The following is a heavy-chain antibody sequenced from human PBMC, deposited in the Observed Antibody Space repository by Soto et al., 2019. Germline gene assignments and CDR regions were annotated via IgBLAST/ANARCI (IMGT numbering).Heavy chain of an antibody. CDR1: GFTFSRYW. V-gene: IGHV3-74*01. D-gene: IGHD3-22*01. CDR2: INGDGTMT. J-gene: IGHJ4*02. Sequence: EVQLVESGGVSVQPGGSLRLSCSASGFTFSRYWMHWVRQVPGKGLQWVSHINGDGTMTNYADSVSGRFTISRDNAKSTLYLQMSSLRDDDTSVYYCARETSFSSGLTDYWGQGTLVTVSS. CDR3: ARETSFSSGLTDY.